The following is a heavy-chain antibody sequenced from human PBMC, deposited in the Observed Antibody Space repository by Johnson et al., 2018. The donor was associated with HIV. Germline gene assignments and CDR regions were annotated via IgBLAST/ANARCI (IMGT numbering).Heavy chain of an antibody. V-gene: IGHV3-23*04. Sequence: VQVVESGGGLVQPGGSLRLSCVASGFTFSSYDMNWVRQAPGKGLEWVSGIRGSGGNTYYADSVKGRFTISRDNSNNTLYLQMKSLRAEDTAVYYCAKDRAVNFWSGGGAFDVWGQGTVVTVSS. CDR2: IRGSGGNT. D-gene: IGHD3-3*01. J-gene: IGHJ3*01. CDR3: AKDRAVNFWSGGGAFDV. CDR1: GFTFSSYD.